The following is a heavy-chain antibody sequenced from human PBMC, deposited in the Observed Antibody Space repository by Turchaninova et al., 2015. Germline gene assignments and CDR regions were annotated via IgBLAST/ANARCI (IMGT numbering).Heavy chain of an antibody. CDR1: GFTFIRDW. Sequence: EGHRVASGGGLVKHGGVLWLSCAASGFTFIRDWMSWGRQAPGKGLEWVANINQDGNKRVYVDSVKGRFTISRDNAKNSLYLQMNSLRAEDTAVYYCTRDRDGKDYWGQGTLVTVSS. D-gene: IGHD2-15*01. J-gene: IGHJ4*02. V-gene: IGHV3-7*03. CDR3: TRDRDGKDY. CDR2: INQDGNKR.